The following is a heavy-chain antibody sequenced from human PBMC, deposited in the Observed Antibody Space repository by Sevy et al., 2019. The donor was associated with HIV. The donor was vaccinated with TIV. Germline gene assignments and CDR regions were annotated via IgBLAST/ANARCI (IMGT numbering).Heavy chain of an antibody. J-gene: IGHJ3*02. D-gene: IGHD2-2*01. V-gene: IGHV4-34*01. CDR3: TRHCSSTTCSHAFDI. CDR2: INHSGST. Sequence: SETLSPTCAVYGGSFSGYYWSWIRQPPGKGLEWIGEINHSGSTNYNPPLKSRVTISVDTSKNQFSLKLSSVTAADTAVYYCTRHCSSTTCSHAFDIWGQGTMVTVSS. CDR1: GGSFSGYY.